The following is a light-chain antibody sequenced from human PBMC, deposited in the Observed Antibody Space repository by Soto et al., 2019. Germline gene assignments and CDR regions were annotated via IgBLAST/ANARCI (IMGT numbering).Light chain of an antibody. V-gene: IGLV1-44*01. CDR2: SNN. J-gene: IGLJ2*01. CDR3: AAWDDSLNGPV. CDR1: SSNIGSNT. Sequence: QSVLTQPPSASGTPGQRVTISCSGSSSNIGSNTVNWYQQLPGTAPKLLIYSNNRRPSGVPDRFSGSKSGTSASLAISGLQSEDAADYYCAAWDDSLNGPVFGGGTQLTVL.